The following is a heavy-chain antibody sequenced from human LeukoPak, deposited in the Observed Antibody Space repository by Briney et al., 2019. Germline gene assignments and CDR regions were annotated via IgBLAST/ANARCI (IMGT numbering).Heavy chain of an antibody. D-gene: IGHD6-13*01. CDR3: ARSPYSSSWYVHYYYMDV. CDR1: GFTFSDYY. CDR2: IGRSGTTI. J-gene: IGHJ6*03. V-gene: IGHV3-11*04. Sequence: KPGGSLRLSCAASGFTFSDYYMSWIRQVPGKGLEWVSYIGRSGTTIHYADSVKGRFTISRDNAKNSLYLQMNSLRAEDTAVYYCARSPYSSSWYVHYYYMDVWGKGTTVTISS.